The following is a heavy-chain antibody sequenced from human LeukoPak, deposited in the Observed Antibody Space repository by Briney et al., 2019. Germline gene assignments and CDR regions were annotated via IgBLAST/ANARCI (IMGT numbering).Heavy chain of an antibody. Sequence: PGGSLRLSCAASGFTFSSYGMSWVRQAPGKGLEWVSAISGSGGSTYYADSVKGRFTIARDNAKNTVYLQMNSLRAEDTSIYYCTRGGVDYWGQGALVTVSS. V-gene: IGHV3-23*01. CDR3: TRGGVDY. CDR2: ISGSGGST. CDR1: GFTFSSYG. D-gene: IGHD3-10*01. J-gene: IGHJ4*02.